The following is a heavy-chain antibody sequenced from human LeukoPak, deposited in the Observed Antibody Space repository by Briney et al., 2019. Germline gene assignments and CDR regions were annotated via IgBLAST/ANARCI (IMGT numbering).Heavy chain of an antibody. D-gene: IGHD1-26*01. CDR2: IKEDGSEK. CDR3: ARGDSASKIDY. CDR1: GFPLSHYW. J-gene: IGHJ4*02. V-gene: IGHV3-7*01. Sequence: GGSLRLSCAASGFPLSHYWMSWVRQTPAKVLEWVANIKEDGSEKYSADSVKGRFTISRDNAKNALYLQMNSLRVEDTAVYFCARGDSASKIDYWGQGTLVTVSS.